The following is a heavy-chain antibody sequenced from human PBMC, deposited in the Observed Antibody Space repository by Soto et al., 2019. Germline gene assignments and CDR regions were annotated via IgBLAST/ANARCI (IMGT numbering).Heavy chain of an antibody. CDR2: ISSTTNYI. J-gene: IGHJ4*02. CDR3: ARESEDRNSNFDY. Sequence: GGSLRLSCAASGFPFTMYSMTLVRQSPGKGLEWVSSISSTTNYIYYGDSMKGRFTISRDNAKNSLYLEMNSLRAEDTDVYYCARESEDRNSNFDYWGKGKLVT. V-gene: IGHV3-21*06. CDR1: GFPFTMYS. D-gene: IGHD1-1*01.